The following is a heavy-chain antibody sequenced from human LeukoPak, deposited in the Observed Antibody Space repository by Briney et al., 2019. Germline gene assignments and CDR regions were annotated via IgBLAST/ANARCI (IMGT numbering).Heavy chain of an antibody. Sequence: SETLSLTCAVYGGSFSGYYWSWIRQPPGKGLERIGEINHSGSTNYNPSLKSRVTISVDTSKNQFSLKLSSVTAADTAVYYCARGSYDFWSGYYPNWFDPWGQGTLVTVSS. CDR1: GGSFSGYY. CDR2: INHSGST. CDR3: ARGSYDFWSGYYPNWFDP. V-gene: IGHV4-34*01. J-gene: IGHJ5*02. D-gene: IGHD3-3*01.